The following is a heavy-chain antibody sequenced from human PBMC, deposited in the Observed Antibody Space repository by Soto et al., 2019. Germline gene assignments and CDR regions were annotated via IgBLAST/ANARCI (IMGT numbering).Heavy chain of an antibody. V-gene: IGHV4-39*01. D-gene: IGHD6-13*01. CDR2: IYYSGST. CDR3: ARATDSSSWDFDY. Sequence: QLQLQESGPGLVKPSETLSLTCTVSGGSISSSSYYWGWIRQPPGKGLEWIGSIYYSGSTYYNPSLKSRVTISVDTSKNQFSLKLSSVTAADTAVYYCARATDSSSWDFDYWGQGTLVTVSS. CDR1: GGSISSSSYY. J-gene: IGHJ4*02.